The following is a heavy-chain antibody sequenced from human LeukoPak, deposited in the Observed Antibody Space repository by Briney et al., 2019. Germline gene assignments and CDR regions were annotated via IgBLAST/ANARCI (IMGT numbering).Heavy chain of an antibody. Sequence: ASVKVSCKASGYTFTGYYMHWVRQAPGQGLEWMGWINPNSGGTNYAQKFQGRVTMTRDTSISTAYMELSRLRSDDTAVYYCARDGSNWNPRYYYVDVWGKGTTVTVSS. CDR2: INPNSGGT. D-gene: IGHD1-20*01. J-gene: IGHJ6*03. CDR3: ARDGSNWNPRYYYVDV. CDR1: GYTFTGYY. V-gene: IGHV1-2*02.